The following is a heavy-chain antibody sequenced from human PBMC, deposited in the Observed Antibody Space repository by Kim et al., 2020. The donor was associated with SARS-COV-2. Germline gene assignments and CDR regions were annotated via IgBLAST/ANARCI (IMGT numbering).Heavy chain of an antibody. CDR2: IYYSGST. Sequence: SETLSLTCTVSGGSISSGGYYWSWIRQHPGKGLEWIGYIYYSGSTYYNPSLKSRVTISLDTSKNQFSLKLSSVTAADTAVYYCASLLPDSKDAFDIWGQGTMVTVSS. CDR1: GGSISSGGYY. V-gene: IGHV4-31*03. J-gene: IGHJ3*02. CDR3: ASLLPDSKDAFDI. D-gene: IGHD2-15*01.